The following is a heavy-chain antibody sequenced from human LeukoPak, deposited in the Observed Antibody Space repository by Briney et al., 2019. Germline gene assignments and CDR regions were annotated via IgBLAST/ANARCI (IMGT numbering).Heavy chain of an antibody. J-gene: IGHJ4*02. CDR2: INIDSSTI. Sequence: QSGGSLRLSCAASGFTFSTYRMNWVRQAPGKGLEWLSYINIDSSTIYYTDSLKGRFTISRDSAKNSLYLQMNSLRDEDTAVYYCARATSTSGPTFDYWGQGTLVTVSS. D-gene: IGHD6-19*01. CDR3: ARATSTSGPTFDY. V-gene: IGHV3-48*02. CDR1: GFTFSTYR.